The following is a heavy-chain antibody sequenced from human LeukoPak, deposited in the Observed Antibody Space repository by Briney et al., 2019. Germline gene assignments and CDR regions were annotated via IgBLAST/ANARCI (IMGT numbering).Heavy chain of an antibody. CDR2: IIPIFGTA. V-gene: IGHV1-69*13. CDR3: ARDCGRGELLSY. CDR1: GGTFISYA. D-gene: IGHD1-26*01. Sequence: SVKVSCKASGGTFISYAISWVRQAPGQGLEWMGGIIPIFGTANYAQKFQGRVTITADESTSTAYMELSSLRSEDTAVYYCARDCGRGELLSYWGQGTLVTVSS. J-gene: IGHJ4*02.